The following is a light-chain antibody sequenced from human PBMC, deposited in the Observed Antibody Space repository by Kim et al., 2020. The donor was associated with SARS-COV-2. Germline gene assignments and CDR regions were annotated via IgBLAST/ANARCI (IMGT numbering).Light chain of an antibody. CDR3: QQIHRRPYT. Sequence: DIQMTQSPVSMAASVGDTVSITCRSSETINSYLNWFQKQAGKAPKLLIYGASSLPSGVPSRFSGRGFGTEFTLTITSLQPDDFATYVCQQIHRRPYTFGQDTKLDI. J-gene: IGKJ2*01. CDR1: ETINSY. CDR2: GAS. V-gene: IGKV1-39*01.